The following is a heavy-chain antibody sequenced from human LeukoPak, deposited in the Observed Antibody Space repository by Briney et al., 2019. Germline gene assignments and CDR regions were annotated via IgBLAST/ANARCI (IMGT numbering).Heavy chain of an antibody. CDR3: ARVYYGSGSLHYYYYYMDV. Sequence: GGSLRLSCAASGFTFSSYSMNWVRQAPGKGLEWVSVTYSGGRTYYEDSVKGRFTISRDNSKNTLYLQMNSLRAEDTAVYYCARVYYGSGSLHYYYYYMDVWGKGTTVTISS. V-gene: IGHV3-53*01. CDR1: GFTFSSYS. CDR2: TYSGGRT. D-gene: IGHD3-10*01. J-gene: IGHJ6*03.